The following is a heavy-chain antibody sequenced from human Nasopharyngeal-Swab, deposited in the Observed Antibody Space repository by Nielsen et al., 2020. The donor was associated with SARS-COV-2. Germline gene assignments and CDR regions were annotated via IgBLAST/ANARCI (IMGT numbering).Heavy chain of an antibody. CDR2: ISGSGGST. CDR3: AKLAYILTGYPDY. CDR1: GFNFSSYA. J-gene: IGHJ4*02. V-gene: IGHV3-23*01. D-gene: IGHD3-9*01. Sequence: GESLKISCAASGFNFSSYAMSWVRQAPGKGLEWVSAISGSGGSTYYADSVKGRFTISRDNSKNTLYLQMNSLRAEDTAVYYCAKLAYILTGYPDYWGQGTLVTVSS.